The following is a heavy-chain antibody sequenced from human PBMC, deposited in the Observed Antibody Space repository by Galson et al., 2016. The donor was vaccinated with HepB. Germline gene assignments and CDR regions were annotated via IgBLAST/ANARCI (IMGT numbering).Heavy chain of an antibody. J-gene: IGHJ4*02. CDR1: GGSISSGGYY. Sequence: TLSLTCTVSGGSISSGGYYWSWIRQHPGKGLEWIGYIYYNGNTYYNPSLKSRLTMSVDTSKNQFSLKLTSVTAADTAVYYCARAHSGWYSDYWGQGTLVTVSS. CDR2: IYYNGNT. CDR3: ARAHSGWYSDY. D-gene: IGHD6-19*01. V-gene: IGHV4-31*03.